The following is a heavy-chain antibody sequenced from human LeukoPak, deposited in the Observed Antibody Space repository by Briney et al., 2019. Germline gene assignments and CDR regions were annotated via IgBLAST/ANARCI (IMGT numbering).Heavy chain of an antibody. Sequence: SETLSLTCTVSGGSVSSYYWSWIRQPPGKGLEWIGYMYYSGSTNYNPSLKSRVTISVDTSKNQFSLKLSSVTAADTATYYCARAYHNWYFDLWGRGTLVTVSS. CDR3: ARAYHNWYFDL. D-gene: IGHD2-2*01. J-gene: IGHJ2*01. V-gene: IGHV4-59*02. CDR2: MYYSGST. CDR1: GGSVSSYY.